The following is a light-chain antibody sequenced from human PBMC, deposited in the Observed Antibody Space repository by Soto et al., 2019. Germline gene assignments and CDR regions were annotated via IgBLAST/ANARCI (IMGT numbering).Light chain of an antibody. CDR3: SSYTSSSTPVV. V-gene: IGLV2-18*02. CDR2: EVS. Sequence: QSALTQRPSVSGSPGQSVTISCTGTSSDVGSYNRVSWYQQPPGTAPKLMIYEVSNRPSGVPDRFSGSKSGNTASLTISGLQAEDEADYYCSSYTSSSTPVVFGGGTKVTVL. CDR1: SSDVGSYNR. J-gene: IGLJ2*01.